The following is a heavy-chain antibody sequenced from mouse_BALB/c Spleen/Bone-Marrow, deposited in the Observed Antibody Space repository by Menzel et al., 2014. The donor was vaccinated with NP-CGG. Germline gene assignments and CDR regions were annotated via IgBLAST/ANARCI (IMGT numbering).Heavy chain of an antibody. CDR2: ISSGVGST. Sequence: EVQGVESGGGLVKPGGSLKLACAASGFAFTSYDMSWVRQTPEKRLEWVAYISSGVGSTYYPDTVKGRFTISRDNAKNTLYLQMSSLKSEDTAMFYCARRVGRGGFAYWGQGTLVTVSA. CDR1: GFAFTSYD. CDR3: ARRVGRGGFAY. J-gene: IGHJ3*01. V-gene: IGHV5-12-1*01.